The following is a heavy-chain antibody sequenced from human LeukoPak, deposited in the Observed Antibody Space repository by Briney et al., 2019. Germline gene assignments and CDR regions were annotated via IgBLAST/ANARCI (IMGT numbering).Heavy chain of an antibody. CDR3: ASSIAAAGGFDY. V-gene: IGHV1-18*01. CDR2: ISAYNGNT. D-gene: IGHD6-13*01. Sequence: ASVKVSCKASGYTFTSYGISWVRQAPGQGLEWMGWISAYNGNTNYAQRLQGRVTMTTDTSTSTAYMELRSLRSDDTAVCYCASSIAAAGGFDYWGQGTLVTVSS. J-gene: IGHJ4*02. CDR1: GYTFTSYG.